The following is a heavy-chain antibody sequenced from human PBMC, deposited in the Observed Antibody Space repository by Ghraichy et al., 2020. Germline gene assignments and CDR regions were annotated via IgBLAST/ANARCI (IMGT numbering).Heavy chain of an antibody. CDR1: GLAFTNAW. J-gene: IGHJ4*02. V-gene: IGHV3-15*07. Sequence: GGSLRLSCAVSGLAFTNAWINWVRQAPQKGLEWVGLIKGKSGGGTADYAAPVKGRFTISRDDSKNTIYLQMSSLRMDDTAVYYCTTDLAWAGGDYWGRGHLVTVSS. CDR3: TTDLAWAGGDY. D-gene: IGHD3-16*01. CDR2: IKGKSGGGTA.